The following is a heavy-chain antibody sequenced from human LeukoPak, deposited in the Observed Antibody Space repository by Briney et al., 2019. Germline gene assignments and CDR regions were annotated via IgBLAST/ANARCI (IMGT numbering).Heavy chain of an antibody. J-gene: IGHJ4*02. D-gene: IGHD2-15*01. V-gene: IGHV6-1*01. Sequence: SQTLPLTCAISGDRVSSLCIAWAWLRPSPSGALVGLGRTYYRAKWYNEYAISVKSRITINPDTSKNQFSLQLNSVTPEDTAVYYCVAGTGSGGLNNWGQGALVTVSS. CDR3: VAGTGSGGLNN. CDR1: GDRVSSLCIA. CDR2: TYYRAKWYN.